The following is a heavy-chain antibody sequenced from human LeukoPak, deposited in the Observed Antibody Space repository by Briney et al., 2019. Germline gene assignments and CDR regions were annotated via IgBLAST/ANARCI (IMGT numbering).Heavy chain of an antibody. D-gene: IGHD2-2*01. Sequence: ASVKVSCKASGYTFTGYYMRWVRQAPGQGLEWMGWINPNSGGTNYAQKFQGWVTMTRDTSISTAYMELSRLRSDDTAVYYCARGGDISWRPAAMSLYVYFDYWGQGTLVTVSS. CDR1: GYTFTGYY. CDR3: ARGGDISWRPAAMSLYVYFDY. J-gene: IGHJ4*02. CDR2: INPNSGGT. V-gene: IGHV1-2*04.